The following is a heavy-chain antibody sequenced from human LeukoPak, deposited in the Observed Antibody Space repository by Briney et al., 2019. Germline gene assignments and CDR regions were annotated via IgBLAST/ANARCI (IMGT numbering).Heavy chain of an antibody. CDR2: ISWNGGNI. CDR3: AKGGIAVAGTWFDP. D-gene: IGHD6-19*01. Sequence: GRSLRLSCAASGFTFDDYAMHWVRQAPGKGLEWVSGISWNGGNIGYADSVKGRFIVSRDNARNSLYLQMNSLRAEDMALYYCAKGGIAVAGTWFDPWGQGTLVTVSS. CDR1: GFTFDDYA. J-gene: IGHJ5*02. V-gene: IGHV3-9*03.